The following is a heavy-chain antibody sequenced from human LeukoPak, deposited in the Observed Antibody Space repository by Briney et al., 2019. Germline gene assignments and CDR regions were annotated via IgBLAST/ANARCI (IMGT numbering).Heavy chain of an antibody. D-gene: IGHD3-10*01. CDR1: GYSISSGYY. J-gene: IGHJ4*02. Sequence: SETLSLTCTISGYSISSGYYWGWIRQPPGKGLEWIGNFYHSGSTYYNPSLKSRVTFSVDTSKNQFSLKLSSVTATDTAVYYCTRGRGIWGQGTLVTVSS. V-gene: IGHV4-38-2*02. CDR3: TRGRGI. CDR2: FYHSGST.